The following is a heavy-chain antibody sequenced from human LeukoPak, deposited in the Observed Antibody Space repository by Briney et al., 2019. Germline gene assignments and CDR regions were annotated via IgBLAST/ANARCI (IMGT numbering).Heavy chain of an antibody. CDR1: GGSINNGGYY. D-gene: IGHD6-19*01. J-gene: IGHJ6*02. Sequence: PSETLSLTCTVSGGSINNGGYYWSWIRQHPGKGLEWIGYIYYSGSTNYNPSLKSRVTISVDTSKNQFSLKLSSVTAADTAAYYCARHRAVAGTSYYYYYGMDVWGQGTTVTVSS. CDR3: ARHRAVAGTSYYYYYGMDV. CDR2: IYYSGST. V-gene: IGHV4-61*08.